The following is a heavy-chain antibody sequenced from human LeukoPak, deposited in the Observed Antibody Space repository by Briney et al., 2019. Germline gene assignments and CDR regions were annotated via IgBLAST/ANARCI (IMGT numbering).Heavy chain of an antibody. Sequence: PGGSLRLSCAASGFTFINARMSWVRQAPGKGLEWVGRIISKADGIIRDYAASVKGRFTISRDNSENTLQMNSLKTEDTAVYYCTTEYEGSGRSFDIWGQGTMVTVS. D-gene: IGHD1-26*01. V-gene: IGHV3-15*01. CDR3: TTEYEGSGRSFDI. J-gene: IGHJ3*02. CDR2: IISKADGIIR. CDR1: GFTFINAR.